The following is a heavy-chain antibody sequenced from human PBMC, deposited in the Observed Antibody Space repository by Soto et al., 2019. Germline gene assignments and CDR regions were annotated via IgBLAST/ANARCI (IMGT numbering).Heavy chain of an antibody. CDR2: IIPIFGTA. V-gene: IGHV1-69*01. Sequence: QVQLVQSGAEVKKPGSSVKVSRKASGGTFSSYAISWVRQAPGQGLEWMGGIIPIFGTANYAQKFQGRVTITADESTSTAYMELSSLRSEDTAVYYCARDDSSGYYYLRDAFDIWGQGTMVTVSS. CDR3: ARDDSSGYYYLRDAFDI. D-gene: IGHD3-22*01. CDR1: GGTFSSYA. J-gene: IGHJ3*02.